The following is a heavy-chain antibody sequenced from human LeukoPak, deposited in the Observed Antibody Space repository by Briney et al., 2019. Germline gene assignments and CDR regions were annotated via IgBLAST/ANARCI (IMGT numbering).Heavy chain of an antibody. CDR1: GFTFSSYA. CDR2: ISDSGGST. J-gene: IGHJ4*02. V-gene: IGHV3-23*01. CDR3: AKDITMVRGVIREFDY. Sequence: PGGSLRLSCAASGFTFSSYAMSWVRQAPGKGLESVSGISDSGGSTYYADSVKGRFTISRDISRNTLYLQMNSLRAEDTAVYYCAKDITMVRGVIREFDYWGQGTLVTVSS. D-gene: IGHD3-10*01.